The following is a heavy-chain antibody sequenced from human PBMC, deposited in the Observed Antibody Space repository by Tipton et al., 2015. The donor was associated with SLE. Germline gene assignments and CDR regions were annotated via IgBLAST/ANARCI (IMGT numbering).Heavy chain of an antibody. V-gene: IGHV4-34*01. CDR1: GGSISSYY. D-gene: IGHD2-2*02. CDR3: ARGGGVVVPAAISPAVADY. J-gene: IGHJ4*02. Sequence: TLSLTCTVSGGSISSYYWSWIRQPPGKGLEWIGEINHSGSTNYNPSLKSRVTISVDTSKNQFSLKLSSVTAADTAVYYCARGGGVVVPAAISPAVADYWGQGTLVTVSS. CDR2: INHSGST.